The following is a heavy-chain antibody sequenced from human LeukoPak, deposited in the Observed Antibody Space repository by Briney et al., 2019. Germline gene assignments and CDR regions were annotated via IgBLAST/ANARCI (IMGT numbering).Heavy chain of an antibody. CDR2: IYGNGGRT. V-gene: IGHV3-23*01. CDR3: AKDSIPDGYNSLDY. Sequence: GGSLRLSCEASGFTFSGFSMNWVRQAPGKGPEWVSSIYGNGGRTFYSDSVQGRFTISRDNSRNTLYLQMDSLRVEDTAIYYCAKDSIPDGYNSLDYWGQGTLVTVSS. D-gene: IGHD5-24*01. J-gene: IGHJ4*02. CDR1: GFTFSGFS.